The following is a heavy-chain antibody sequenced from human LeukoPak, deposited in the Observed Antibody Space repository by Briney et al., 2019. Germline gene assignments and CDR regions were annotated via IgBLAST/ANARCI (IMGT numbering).Heavy chain of an antibody. Sequence: PSETLSLTCTVSGGSIRNYYWSWIRQPPGKGLEWIGYISNSGSTKYSPSLKSRVSMSIDMSKSQSSLKLSSMTAADTAVYYCARHENRDGYFQYWGQGTLVTVSS. CDR1: GGSIRNYY. J-gene: IGHJ1*01. V-gene: IGHV4-59*08. CDR2: ISNSGST. D-gene: IGHD5-24*01. CDR3: ARHENRDGYFQY.